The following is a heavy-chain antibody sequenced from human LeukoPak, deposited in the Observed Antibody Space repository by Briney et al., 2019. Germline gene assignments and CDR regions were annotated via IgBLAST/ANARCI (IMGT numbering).Heavy chain of an antibody. J-gene: IGHJ4*02. Sequence: GGSLRLSCAGSEFTFSAFDMTWVRQAPGKGLEWVSAISGSGSSTYNADSVKGRFTISRDNSKNMLYLQMDSLRAGDTAVYYCAKATSSGWYYFDYWGQGTLVTVSS. CDR1: EFTFSAFD. D-gene: IGHD6-19*01. V-gene: IGHV3-23*01. CDR3: AKATSSGWYYFDY. CDR2: ISGSGSST.